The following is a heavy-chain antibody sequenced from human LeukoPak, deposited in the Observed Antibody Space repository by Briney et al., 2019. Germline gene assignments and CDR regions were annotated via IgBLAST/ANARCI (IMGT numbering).Heavy chain of an antibody. CDR1: GYSFTSYW. CDR2: SYPGDSDT. CDR3: ARLIRTLGAFDI. Sequence: GESLKISCKGSGYSFTSYWIGWVREMPGKGLGCMGISYPGDSDTKYSPSFQGQVTISADKSIHTAYLQWSGLKASDTAMYYCARLIRTLGAFDIWGQGTMVTVSS. J-gene: IGHJ3*02. D-gene: IGHD2/OR15-2a*01. V-gene: IGHV5-51*01.